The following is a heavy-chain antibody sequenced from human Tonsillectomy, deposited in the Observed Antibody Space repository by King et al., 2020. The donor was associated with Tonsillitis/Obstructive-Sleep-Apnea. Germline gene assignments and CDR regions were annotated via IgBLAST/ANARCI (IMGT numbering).Heavy chain of an antibody. CDR3: ARDPEVGTKYYMDV. Sequence: QLVQSGAEVKKPGASVKVSCKASGYTFTGYYMHWVRQAPGQGLEWMGRINPNSGGTNYAQKFQGRVTMTRDTSISTAYMVLSRLRSDDTAVYYCARDPEVGTKYYMDVWGKGTTVTVSS. CDR2: INPNSGGT. D-gene: IGHD1-7*01. CDR1: GYTFTGYY. V-gene: IGHV1-2*06. J-gene: IGHJ6*03.